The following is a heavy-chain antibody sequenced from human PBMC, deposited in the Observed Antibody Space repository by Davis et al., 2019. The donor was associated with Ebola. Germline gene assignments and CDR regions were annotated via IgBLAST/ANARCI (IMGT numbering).Heavy chain of an antibody. J-gene: IGHJ3*02. D-gene: IGHD3-10*01. CDR1: GFTFSSYG. CDR2: ISYDGSNK. CDR3: AKGGSRDI. V-gene: IGHV3-30*18. Sequence: GESLKISCAASGFTFSSYGMHWLRQAPGKGLEWVAVISYDGSNKYYADSVKGRFTISRDNSKNTLYLQMNSLRAEDTAVYYCAKGGSRDIWGQGTMVTVSS.